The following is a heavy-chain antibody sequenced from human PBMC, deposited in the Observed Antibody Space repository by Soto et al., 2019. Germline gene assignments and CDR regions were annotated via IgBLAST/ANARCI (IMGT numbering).Heavy chain of an antibody. J-gene: IGHJ3*02. CDR3: AKSLGALVALDAFDI. Sequence: PRLSCAASGFTFDDYAMHWVRQAPGKGLEWVSGISWNSGSIGYADSVKGRFTISRDNAKNSLYLQMNSLRAEDTALYYCAKSLGALVALDAFDIWGQGTMVTVSS. V-gene: IGHV3-9*01. D-gene: IGHD1-26*01. CDR2: ISWNSGSI. CDR1: GFTFDDYA.